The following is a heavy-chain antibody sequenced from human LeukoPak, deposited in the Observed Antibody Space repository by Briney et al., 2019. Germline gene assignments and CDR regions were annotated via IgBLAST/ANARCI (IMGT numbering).Heavy chain of an antibody. CDR2: INPNSGGT. CDR1: GYALTGYY. CDR3: ARPPLYCSGGSCYSWFDP. J-gene: IGHJ5*02. D-gene: IGHD2-15*01. V-gene: IGHV1-2*02. Sequence: ASVKVSCKASGYALTGYYMHWVRQAPGQGLEWMGWINPNSGGTNYAQKFQGRVTMTRDTSISTAYMELSRLRSDDTAVYYCARPPLYCSGGSCYSWFDPWGQGTLVTVSS.